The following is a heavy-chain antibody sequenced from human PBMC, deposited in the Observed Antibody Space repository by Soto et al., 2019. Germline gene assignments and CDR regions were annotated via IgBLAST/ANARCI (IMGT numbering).Heavy chain of an antibody. V-gene: IGHV1-8*01. CDR3: ARSTNDYGDRH. CDR1: GYTFTSYD. J-gene: IGHJ4*02. D-gene: IGHD4-17*01. CDR2: MNPNTRNT. Sequence: QVQLVQSGAEVKKPGASVKVACKASGYTFTSYDINWVRQATGQGLEWMGWMNPNTRNTGDAQKFQGRVTMTRNTSISTAYMELSSLRSEDTAVYYCARSTNDYGDRHWGQGTLVTVSS.